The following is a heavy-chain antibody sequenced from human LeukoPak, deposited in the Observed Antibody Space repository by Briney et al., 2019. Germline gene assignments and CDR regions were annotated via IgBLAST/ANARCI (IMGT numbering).Heavy chain of an antibody. J-gene: IGHJ6*02. D-gene: IGHD6-19*01. CDR3: ARDLEGGAVAGSDYYYYGMDV. CDR2: INPNSGGT. CDR1: GYTFTGYY. Sequence: ASVTVSCTASGYTFTGYYMHWVRQAPGQGLEWMGWINPNSGGTNYAQKFQGRVTMTRDTSISTAYMELSRLRSDDTAVYYCARDLEGGAVAGSDYYYYGMDVWGQGTTVTVPS. V-gene: IGHV1-2*02.